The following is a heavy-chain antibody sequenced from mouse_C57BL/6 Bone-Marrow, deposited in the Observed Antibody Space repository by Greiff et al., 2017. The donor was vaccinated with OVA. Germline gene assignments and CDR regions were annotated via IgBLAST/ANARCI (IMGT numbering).Heavy chain of an antibody. Sequence: EVQLKESGAELVRPGASVKLSCTASGFNIKDDYMHWVKQRPEKGLEWIGWIDPENGDTEYASKFQGKATITADTSTNTAYLQLSSLTSEDTAVYYCTTRASYYGYDDGFAYWGQGTLVTVSA. J-gene: IGHJ3*01. D-gene: IGHD2-2*01. CDR3: TTRASYYGYDDGFAY. V-gene: IGHV14-4*01. CDR1: GFNIKDDY. CDR2: IDPENGDT.